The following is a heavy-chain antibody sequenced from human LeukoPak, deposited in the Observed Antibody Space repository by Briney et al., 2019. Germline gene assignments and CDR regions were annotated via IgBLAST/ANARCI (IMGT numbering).Heavy chain of an antibody. V-gene: IGHV1-18*01. Sequence: GASVKVSCKTSGYTFTNYGISWVRQAPGLGLEWMGWIGAYNGNTNYAQKVQGRVTMTTDTSTSTAYMELRSLRFDDTAVYYCARGPPVVLSWFDYWGQGTLVTVSS. CDR2: IGAYNGNT. J-gene: IGHJ4*02. D-gene: IGHD3-22*01. CDR3: ARGPPVVLSWFDY. CDR1: GYTFTNYG.